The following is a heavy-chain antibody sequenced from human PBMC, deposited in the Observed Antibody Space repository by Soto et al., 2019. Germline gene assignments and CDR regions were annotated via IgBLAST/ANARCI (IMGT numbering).Heavy chain of an antibody. CDR2: ISGYNGNT. D-gene: IGHD5-18*01. CDR3: ARDPGFGFGYSYAFAMDV. V-gene: IGHV1-18*01. Sequence: ASVKVSCKASGYTFSNYGISWVRQGPGQGLEWMGWISGYNGNTHYEEKVQDRIKMTTDASTSTTYLELRSLRSDDTAVYFCARDPGFGFGYSYAFAMDVWGQGTTVTVSS. J-gene: IGHJ6*02. CDR1: GYTFSNYG.